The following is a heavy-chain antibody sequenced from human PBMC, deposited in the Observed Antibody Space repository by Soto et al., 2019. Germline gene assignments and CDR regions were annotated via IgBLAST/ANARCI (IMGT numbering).Heavy chain of an antibody. V-gene: IGHV3-13*01. J-gene: IGHJ2*01. D-gene: IGHD3-9*01. CDR3: ARYFVYCYGDHRDLLSYPGRRSFDL. Sequence: PGGSLRLSCAASGFIFSSHDMHWVRQASGKGLEWVSVVDTVGGTYYSGFVKGRFTISRENAKNSLYLQMNSLRAEDTAVYYCARYFVYCYGDHRDLLSYPGRRSFDL. CDR2: VDTVGGT. CDR1: GFIFSSHD.